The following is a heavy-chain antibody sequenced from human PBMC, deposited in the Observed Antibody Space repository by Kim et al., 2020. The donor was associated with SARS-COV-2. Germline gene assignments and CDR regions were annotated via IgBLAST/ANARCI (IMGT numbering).Heavy chain of an antibody. CDR1: GFTFNNAC. J-gene: IGHJ4*02. D-gene: IGHD1-26*01. Sequence: GGSLRLSCAASGFTFNNACMMWVRQAPGKGLEWVARIKSKADDGATHYPEPVKGRFTISRDDPKNILYLQMSSLKTEDTAVYYCTTDPLFIVGATRSDYWGQGTLVTVSS. V-gene: IGHV3-15*01. CDR3: TTDPLFIVGATRSDY. CDR2: IKSKADDGAT.